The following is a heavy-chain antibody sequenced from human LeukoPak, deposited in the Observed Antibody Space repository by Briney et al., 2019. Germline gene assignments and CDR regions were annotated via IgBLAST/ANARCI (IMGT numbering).Heavy chain of an antibody. J-gene: IGHJ3*02. CDR3: ARDGSSGWYFAFDI. CDR1: GFTFSSYG. V-gene: IGHV3-33*01. D-gene: IGHD6-19*01. Sequence: GGSLRLSCAASGFTFSSYGMHWVRQAPGKGLEWVAVIWYDGSNEYYADSVKGRFTISRDNSKNTLYLQMNSLRAEDTAVYYCARDGSSGWYFAFDIWGQGTMVTVSS. CDR2: IWYDGSNE.